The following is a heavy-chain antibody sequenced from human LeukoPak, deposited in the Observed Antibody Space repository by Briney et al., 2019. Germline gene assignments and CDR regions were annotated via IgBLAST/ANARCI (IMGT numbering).Heavy chain of an antibody. J-gene: IGHJ4*02. CDR3: TTDGVGVEGATYDN. Sequence: PGGSLRLSCAASGFTFSSYGMSWVRQAPGKGLEWVSAVTSGRSTYYADSVKGRFTVSRDNSKNTLYLQMNSLKTEDTAVYYCTTDGVGVEGATYDNWGQGTLVSVSS. CDR1: GFTFSSYG. CDR2: VTSGRST. V-gene: IGHV3-23*01. D-gene: IGHD1-26*01.